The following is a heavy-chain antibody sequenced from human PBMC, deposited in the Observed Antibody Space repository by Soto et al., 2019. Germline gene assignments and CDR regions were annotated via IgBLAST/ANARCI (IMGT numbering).Heavy chain of an antibody. J-gene: IGHJ6*02. D-gene: IGHD6-19*01. V-gene: IGHV3-48*02. CDR2: ISSSSSTI. CDR3: AREGWVSQHYYYDYGMDV. Sequence: GGSLRLSCAVSGFTFSTYWMACVRQAPGKGLEWVSYISSSSSTIYYADSVKGRFTISRDNAKNSLYLQMNSLRDEDTAVYYCAREGWVSQHYYYDYGMDVWGQGTTVTVSS. CDR1: GFTFSTYW.